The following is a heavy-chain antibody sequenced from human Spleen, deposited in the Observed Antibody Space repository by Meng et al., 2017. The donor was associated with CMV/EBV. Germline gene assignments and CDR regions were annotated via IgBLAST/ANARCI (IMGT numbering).Heavy chain of an antibody. V-gene: IGHV4-34*01. CDR1: GGSFSGYY. Sequence: GSLRLSYTVYGGSFSGYYWNWIRQSPGTGLEWIGEVDHSGSTNYSPSLKSRITISVDTSKNQFSLKLTSLAAADTAVYYCASGVLNNYYYYYGMDVWGQGTTVTVSS. J-gene: IGHJ6*02. D-gene: IGHD3-16*01. CDR2: VDHSGST. CDR3: ASGVLNNYYYYYGMDV.